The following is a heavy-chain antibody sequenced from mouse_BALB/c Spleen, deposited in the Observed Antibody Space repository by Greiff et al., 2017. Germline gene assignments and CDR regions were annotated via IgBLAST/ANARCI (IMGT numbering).Heavy chain of an antibody. CDR2: IYPGNSDT. V-gene: IGHV1-5*01. D-gene: IGHD2-4*01. Sequence: EVQLQQSGTVLARPGASVKMSCKASGYTFTSYWMHWVKQRPGQGLEWIGAIYPGNSDTSYNQKFKGKAKLTAVTSTSTAYMELSSLTNEDSAVYYCTRSHYDYDMGYAMDYWGQGTSVTVSS. CDR1: GYTFTSYW. J-gene: IGHJ4*01. CDR3: TRSHYDYDMGYAMDY.